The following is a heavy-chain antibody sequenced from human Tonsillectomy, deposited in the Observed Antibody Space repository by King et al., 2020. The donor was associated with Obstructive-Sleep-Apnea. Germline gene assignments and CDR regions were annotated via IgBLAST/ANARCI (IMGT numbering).Heavy chain of an antibody. Sequence: LQLQESGPGLVKPSETLSLTCTVSGGSISSSSYYWGWIRQPPGKGLEGIGSIYHSGSTYYNPSLKSRVTISVDTSKNQFSLKLNSVTAADTAGYYCARDGQLIPYWYFDLWGRGTLVTVSS. J-gene: IGHJ2*01. V-gene: IGHV4-39*07. CDR3: ARDGQLIPYWYFDL. CDR1: GGSISSSSYY. D-gene: IGHD6-13*01. CDR2: IYHSGST.